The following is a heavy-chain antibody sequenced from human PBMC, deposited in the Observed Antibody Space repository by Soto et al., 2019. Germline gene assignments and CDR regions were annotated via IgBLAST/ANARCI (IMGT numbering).Heavy chain of an antibody. Sequence: SVKVSCKTSGYTFTAYYVHWARLAPGRGFQWLGWINPSNEITAFSQFFQGRVTMTRDTSTNTVHVELDSLTSDDTAVYYCMRGGWGDSPIDYWGQGTQVTVSS. CDR1: GYTFTAYY. CDR3: MRGGWGDSPIDY. D-gene: IGHD2-15*01. V-gene: IGHV1-2*02. J-gene: IGHJ4*02. CDR2: INPSNEIT.